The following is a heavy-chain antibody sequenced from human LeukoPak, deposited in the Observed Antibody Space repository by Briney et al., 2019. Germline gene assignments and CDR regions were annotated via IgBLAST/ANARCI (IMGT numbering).Heavy chain of an antibody. Sequence: GGSLRLSCAASGFTFSSYGMHWVRQAPGEGLEWVAVIWYDGSNKYYADSVKGRFTISRDNSKNTLYLQMNSLRAEDTAVYYCAKDTGYYYDSSGMDYWGQGTLVTVSS. J-gene: IGHJ4*02. D-gene: IGHD3-22*01. CDR3: AKDTGYYYDSSGMDY. V-gene: IGHV3-33*06. CDR2: IWYDGSNK. CDR1: GFTFSSYG.